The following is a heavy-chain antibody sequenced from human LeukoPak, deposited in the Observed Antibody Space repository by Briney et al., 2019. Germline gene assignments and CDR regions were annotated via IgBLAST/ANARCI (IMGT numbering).Heavy chain of an antibody. J-gene: IGHJ5*02. CDR3: ARQGTPKWFDP. CDR2: IDPRDSYT. V-gene: IGHV5-10-1*01. Sequence: GESLKISCKASGYSFTGYWINRVRQMPGKGLEWMGRIDPRDSYTNYSPSFQGHVTISSDKSSSTAYLQWSSLKASDTAIYYCARQGTPKWFDPWGQGTLVTVSS. D-gene: IGHD2-15*01. CDR1: GYSFTGYW.